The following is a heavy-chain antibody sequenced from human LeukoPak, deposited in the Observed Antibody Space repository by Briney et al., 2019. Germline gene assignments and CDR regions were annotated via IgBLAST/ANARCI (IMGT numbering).Heavy chain of an antibody. CDR1: GGSFSGYY. D-gene: IGHD3-22*01. V-gene: IGHV4-34*01. CDR2: INHSGST. Sequence: SETLSLTCAVYGGSFSGYYWSWIRPPLGKGLEWIGEINHSGSTNYDPSLKSRVTISVDTSKNQFSLKLSSVTAADTAVYYCARAYDSSGRYVDYWGQGTLVTVSS. CDR3: ARAYDSSGRYVDY. J-gene: IGHJ4*02.